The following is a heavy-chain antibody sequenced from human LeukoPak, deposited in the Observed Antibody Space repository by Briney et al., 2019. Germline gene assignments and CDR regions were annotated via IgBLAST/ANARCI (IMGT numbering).Heavy chain of an antibody. D-gene: IGHD1-26*01. J-gene: IGHJ3*02. CDR1: GFTFSSYG. CDR2: IRYDGSNK. V-gene: IGHV3-30*02. CDR3: ARARSGSQWSWAFDI. Sequence: GGSLRLSCAASGFTFSSYGMHWVRQAPGKGLEWVAFIRYDGSNKYYADSVKGRFTISRDNSKNTLYLQMNSLRAEDTAVYYCARARSGSQWSWAFDIWGQGTMVTVSS.